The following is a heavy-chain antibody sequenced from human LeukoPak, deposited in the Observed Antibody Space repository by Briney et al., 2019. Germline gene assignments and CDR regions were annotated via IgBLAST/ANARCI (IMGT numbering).Heavy chain of an antibody. D-gene: IGHD3-10*01. CDR2: MYYRGNT. CDR3: ARVLLWFGELLTRYMDV. V-gene: IGHV4-39*07. J-gene: IGHJ6*03. CDR1: GGSISTITYY. Sequence: SETLSLTCTVSGGSISTITYYWGWIRQPPGKGLEWVGHMYYRGNTFYNPSLKSRVTISVDTSKNQFSLKLSSVTAADTAVYYCARVLLWFGELLTRYMDVWGKGTTVTVSS.